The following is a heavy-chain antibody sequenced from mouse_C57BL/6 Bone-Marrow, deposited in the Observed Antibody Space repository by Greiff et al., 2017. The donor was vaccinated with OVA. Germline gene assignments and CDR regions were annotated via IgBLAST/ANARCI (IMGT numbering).Heavy chain of an antibody. D-gene: IGHD1-1*02. CDR2: LYPRDGCT. Sequence: QVQLKQSGPELVKPGASVKLSCKASGYTFTSYDINWVKQRPGQGLAWIGWLYPRDGCTKYNEKFKGKATLTGDTASSTADMELHSLTSEDSAVYFCARERGGRTKGLDYWGQGTTLTVSS. J-gene: IGHJ2*01. CDR3: ARERGGRTKGLDY. V-gene: IGHV1-85*01. CDR1: GYTFTSYD.